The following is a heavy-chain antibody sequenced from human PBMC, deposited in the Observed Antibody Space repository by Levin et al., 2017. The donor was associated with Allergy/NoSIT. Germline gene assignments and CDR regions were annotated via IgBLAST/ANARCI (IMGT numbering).Heavy chain of an antibody. Sequence: SETLSLTCTVSGGSISSYYWSWIRQPAGKGLEWIGRIYTSGSTNYNPSLKRRVTMSVDTSKNQFSLKLSSVTAAETAVYYGERDYVDTGIRDDYGRDVWGQGTTVTVSS. CDR2: IYTSGST. V-gene: IGHV4-4*07. D-gene: IGHD5-18*01. CDR1: GGSISSYY. CDR3: ERDYVDTGIRDDYGRDV. J-gene: IGHJ6*02.